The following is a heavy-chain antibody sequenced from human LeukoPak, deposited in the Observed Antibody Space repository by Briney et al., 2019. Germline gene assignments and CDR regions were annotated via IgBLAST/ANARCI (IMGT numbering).Heavy chain of an antibody. CDR2: IYYSGST. Sequence: SETLSLTCTVSGGSISSYYWSWIRQPPGKGLEWIGYIYYSGSTNYNPSLKSRVTISVDTSKNQFSLKLSSVTAADTAVYYCARAAGGRIAAPYLGSGYFDYWGQGTLVTVSS. J-gene: IGHJ4*02. V-gene: IGHV4-59*01. CDR1: GGSISSYY. D-gene: IGHD6-13*01. CDR3: ARAAGGRIAAPYLGSGYFDY.